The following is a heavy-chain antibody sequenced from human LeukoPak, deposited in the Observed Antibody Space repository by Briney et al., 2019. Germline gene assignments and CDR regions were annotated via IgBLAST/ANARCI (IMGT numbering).Heavy chain of an antibody. CDR2: IIPIFGTA. CDR3: ARQALAVAGMNWFDP. J-gene: IGHJ5*02. V-gene: IGHV1-69*13. Sequence: ASVKVSCKASGGTSSSCAISWVRQAPGQGLEWMGGIIPIFGTANYAQKFQGRVTITADESTSTAYMELSSLRSEDTAVYYCARQALAVAGMNWFDPWGQGTLVTVSS. D-gene: IGHD6-19*01. CDR1: GGTSSSCA.